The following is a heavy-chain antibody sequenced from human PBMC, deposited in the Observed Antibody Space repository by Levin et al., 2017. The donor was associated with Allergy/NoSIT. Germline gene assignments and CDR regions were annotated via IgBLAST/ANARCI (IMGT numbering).Heavy chain of an antibody. CDR2: INSDGIDT. Sequence: GESLKISCAASGFTFSSHWMHWVRQAPGKGLVWVSRINSDGIDTSYADSVKGRFTISRDNAKNTLYLQMNSLRDEDTAVYYCASAPYDTGAYIPSYWGQGTLVTVSS. J-gene: IGHJ4*02. CDR1: GFTFSSHW. CDR3: ASAPYDTGAYIPSY. V-gene: IGHV3-74*01. D-gene: IGHD2-8*02.